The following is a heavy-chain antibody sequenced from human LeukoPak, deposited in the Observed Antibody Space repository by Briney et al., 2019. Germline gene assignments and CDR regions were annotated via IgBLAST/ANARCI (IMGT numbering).Heavy chain of an antibody. J-gene: IGHJ3*02. CDR3: ARDPGNSGWGAFDI. Sequence: GGSLRLSCAASGFTFSRYNMNWVRQAPGKGLEWVSSISSSSSYIYYADSVKGRFTISRDNAKNSLYLQMNSLRAEDTAVYYCARDPGNSGWGAFDIWGQGTMVTVSS. D-gene: IGHD6-19*01. V-gene: IGHV3-21*01. CDR1: GFTFSRYN. CDR2: ISSSSSYI.